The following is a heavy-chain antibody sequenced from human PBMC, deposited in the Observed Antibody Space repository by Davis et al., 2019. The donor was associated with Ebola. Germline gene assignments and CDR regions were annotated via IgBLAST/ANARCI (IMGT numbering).Heavy chain of an antibody. CDR1: GFTFSSYG. D-gene: IGHD6-13*01. V-gene: IGHV3-33*01. CDR2: IWYDGSNK. J-gene: IGHJ3*01. Sequence: GGSLRLSCAASGFTFSSYGMHWVRQAPGKGLEWVAVIWYDGSNKYYADSVKGRFTISRDNSKNTLYLHMNSLRAEDTAVYYCARDIAAARAFDLWGQGTVVTVSS. CDR3: ARDIAAARAFDL.